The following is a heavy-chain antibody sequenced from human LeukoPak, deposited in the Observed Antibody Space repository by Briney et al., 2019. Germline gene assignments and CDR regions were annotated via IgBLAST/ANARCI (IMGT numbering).Heavy chain of an antibody. CDR1: GGSFSDSY. V-gene: IGHV4-34*01. CDR3: ARHYGPEERAFDI. Sequence: SETLSLTCAVYGGSFSDSYWSWIRQPPGRGLEWIGEINHSRSTNYNPSLKSRVTISEDTSKNQFSLKVNSVTAADTAVYYCARHYGPEERAFDIWGQGTTVTVSS. D-gene: IGHD3-10*01. CDR2: INHSRST. J-gene: IGHJ3*02.